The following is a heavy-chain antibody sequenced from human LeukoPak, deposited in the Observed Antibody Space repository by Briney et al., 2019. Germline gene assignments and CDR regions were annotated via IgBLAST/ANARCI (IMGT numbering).Heavy chain of an antibody. CDR2: INPSGGST. D-gene: IGHD6-13*01. CDR3: ARDLAGSSSWLQRPYDY. V-gene: IGHV1-46*01. J-gene: IGHJ4*02. Sequence: ASVKVSCKASGYTFTSYYMHWVRQAPGQGLEWMGTINPSGGSTSYAQKFQGRVTMTRDTSTSTVYMELSSLRSEDTAVYYCARDLAGSSSWLQRPYDYWGQGTLVTVSS. CDR1: GYTFTSYY.